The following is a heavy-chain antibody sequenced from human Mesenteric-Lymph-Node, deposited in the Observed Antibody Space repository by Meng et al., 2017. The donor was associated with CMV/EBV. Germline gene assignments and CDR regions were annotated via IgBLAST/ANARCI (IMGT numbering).Heavy chain of an antibody. CDR2: VIPILNMA. D-gene: IGHD1-1*01. Sequence: SVKVSCKALGDTFNTYSFNGVRQAPGQGLEWMGRVIPILNMADSAQNFQGRVTITADRSTSTVYLELTSLRSDDTAVYYCATSTATTSNYRRVWNLWGQGTEVTVSS. CDR3: ATSTATTSNYRRVWNL. J-gene: IGHJ4*02. CDR1: GDTFNTYS. V-gene: IGHV1-69*02.